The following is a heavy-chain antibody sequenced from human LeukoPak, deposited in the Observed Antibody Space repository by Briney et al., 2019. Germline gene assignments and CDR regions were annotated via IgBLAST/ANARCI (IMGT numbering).Heavy chain of an antibody. CDR3: ARGRGSGYRS. CDR1: GGSISSYY. V-gene: IGHV4-59*12. CDR2: IYYSGST. D-gene: IGHD3-22*01. J-gene: IGHJ4*02. Sequence: SETLSLTCTVSGGSISSYYWSWIRQPPGKGLEWIGYIYYSGSTNYNPSLKSRVTISVDTSKNQFSLKLSSVTAADTAVYYCARGRGSGYRSWGQGTLVTVSS.